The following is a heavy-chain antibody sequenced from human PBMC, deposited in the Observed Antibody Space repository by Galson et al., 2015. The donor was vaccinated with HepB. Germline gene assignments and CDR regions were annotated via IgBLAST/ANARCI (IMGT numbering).Heavy chain of an antibody. V-gene: IGHV4-4*07. CDR2: IYTSGST. CDR3: ARDHCSSTSCLVGATTDYFDY. CDR1: GGSISSYY. Sequence: SETLSLTCTVSGGSISSYYWSWIRQPAGKGLEWIGRIYTSGSTNYNPSLKSRVTMSVDTSKNQFSLKLSSVTAADTAVYYCARDHCSSTSCLVGATTDYFDYWGQGTLVTVSS. D-gene: IGHD2-2*01. J-gene: IGHJ4*02.